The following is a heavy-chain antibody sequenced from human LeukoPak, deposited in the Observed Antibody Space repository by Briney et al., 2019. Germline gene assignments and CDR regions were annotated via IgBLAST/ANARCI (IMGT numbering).Heavy chain of an antibody. CDR1: GFTFDDYG. J-gene: IGHJ3*02. CDR3: ARKLLTGSDAFDI. Sequence: GGSLRLSCAASGFTFDDYGMSWVRQAPGKGLEWGSGINWNGGSTVYADSVKGRFTISRNNAKNSLYLQMNSLRAEDTALYYCARKLLTGSDAFDIWGQGTMVTVSS. V-gene: IGHV3-20*04. CDR2: INWNGGST. D-gene: IGHD3-9*01.